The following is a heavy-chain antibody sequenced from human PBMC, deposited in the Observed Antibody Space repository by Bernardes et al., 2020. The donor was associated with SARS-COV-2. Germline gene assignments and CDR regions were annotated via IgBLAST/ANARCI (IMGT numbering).Heavy chain of an antibody. V-gene: IGHV1-18*04. D-gene: IGHD3-16*01. CDR3: ARDGGWLDP. CDR1: GYTFTSNG. J-gene: IGHJ5*02. Sequence: ASVKASCKAFGYTFTSNGIVWVRQAPGQGLEWMGWISAYNGNTDYLEKLQGRITLATDTSTSTAYMELRSLRSDDTAVYYCARDGGWLDPWGQGTLVTVSS. CDR2: ISAYNGNT.